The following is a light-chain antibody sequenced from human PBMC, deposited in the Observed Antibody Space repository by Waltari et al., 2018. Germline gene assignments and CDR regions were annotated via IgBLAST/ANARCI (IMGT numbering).Light chain of an antibody. CDR2: DVS. V-gene: IGLV2-14*01. Sequence: QSALTQPASVSGSPGQSITIYCTGTSSDVGGYNYVSWYQQHPGKAPKLMIYDVSKRPSGVSNRFSGSKSGNTASLTISRLQAEDEADYYCSSYTSSSTLVFGGGTKLTVL. CDR3: SSYTSSSTLV. J-gene: IGLJ2*01. CDR1: SSDVGGYNY.